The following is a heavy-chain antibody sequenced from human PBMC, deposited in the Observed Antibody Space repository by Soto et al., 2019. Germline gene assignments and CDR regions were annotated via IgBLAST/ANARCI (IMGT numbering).Heavy chain of an antibody. V-gene: IGHV1-24*01. CDR1: GYTLTELS. CDR2: FDPEDGET. J-gene: IGHJ4*02. Sequence: ASVKVSCKVSGYTLTELSMHWVRQAPGKGLEWMGGFDPEDGETIYAQKFQGRVTMTEDTSTDTAYMELSSLRSEDTAVYYCATLYCSGGSCYFTFDYWGQGTLVTVSS. D-gene: IGHD2-15*01. CDR3: ATLYCSGGSCYFTFDY.